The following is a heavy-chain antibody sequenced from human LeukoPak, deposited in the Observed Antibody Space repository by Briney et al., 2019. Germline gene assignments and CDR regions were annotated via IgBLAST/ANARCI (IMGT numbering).Heavy chain of an antibody. D-gene: IGHD5-18*01. J-gene: IGHJ4*02. CDR3: ARYSYGYPNFDY. CDR1: GGSIRSSYY. Sequence: SETLSLTCTVSGGSIRSSYYWGWIRQPPGKGLEWIGSIYYSGSTYYNPSLKSRVTISVDTSKNQFSLKLSSVTAADTAVYYCARYSYGYPNFDYWGQGTLVTVSS. V-gene: IGHV4-39*01. CDR2: IYYSGST.